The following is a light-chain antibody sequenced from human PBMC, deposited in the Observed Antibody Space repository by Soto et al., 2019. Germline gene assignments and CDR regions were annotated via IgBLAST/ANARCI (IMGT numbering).Light chain of an antibody. V-gene: IGKV3-20*01. J-gene: IGKJ1*01. CDR2: GAS. CDR1: QDVTSNY. Sequence: EIVLTQSPGTLSLSPGERATLSCRASQDVTSNYFAWYQQKPGQAPRLLIYGASNRATGIPDRFSGSGSAKDFTLTISRLEPEDFAVYYFQHVGNSPRTFGQGTKVEIK. CDR3: QHVGNSPRT.